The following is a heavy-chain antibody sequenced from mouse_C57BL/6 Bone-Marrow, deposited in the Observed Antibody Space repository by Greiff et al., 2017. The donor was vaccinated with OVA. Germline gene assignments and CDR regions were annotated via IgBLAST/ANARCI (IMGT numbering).Heavy chain of an antibody. D-gene: IGHD1-1*01. CDR3: ARQRTTVTYVDY. CDR1: GFTFSSYG. Sequence: EVQVVESGGDLVKPGGSLKLSCAASGFTFSSYGMSWVRQTPDKRLEWVATISSGGSYTYYPDSVKGRFTISRDNAKNTLYLQMSSLKSEDTAMYYSARQRTTVTYVDYWGHGTTLTVSS. CDR2: ISSGGSYT. V-gene: IGHV5-6*01. J-gene: IGHJ2*01.